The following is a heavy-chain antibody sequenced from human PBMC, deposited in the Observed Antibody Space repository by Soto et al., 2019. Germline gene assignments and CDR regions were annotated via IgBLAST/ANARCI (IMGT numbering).Heavy chain of an antibody. V-gene: IGHV3-23*01. CDR3: AKVLWVRGESYYYYMDV. CDR1: GFTLSNYG. J-gene: IGHJ6*03. Sequence: EVQMLESGGGLVQPGGSLRLSCAASGFTLSNYGVSWVRQAPGKGLEWVSGISRSGGSTHYADSVKGRFTISRDNAKNALYRQMNSLRAEDTAVYYGAKVLWVRGESYYYYMDVWGKGTTVTVSS. CDR2: ISRSGGST. D-gene: IGHD3-10*01.